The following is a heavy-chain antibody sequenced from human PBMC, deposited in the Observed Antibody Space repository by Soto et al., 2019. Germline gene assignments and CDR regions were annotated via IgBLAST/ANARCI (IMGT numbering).Heavy chain of an antibody. V-gene: IGHV1-69*13. Sequence: ASVKVSCKASGGTFSSYAISWVLQAPGQGLEWMGWIIPIFGTANYAQKFQGRVTITADESTSTAYMELSSLRSEDTAVYYCARGIRLSPWYFDYWGQGTLVTVSS. J-gene: IGHJ4*02. CDR2: IIPIFGTA. D-gene: IGHD2-8*01. CDR1: GGTFSSYA. CDR3: ARGIRLSPWYFDY.